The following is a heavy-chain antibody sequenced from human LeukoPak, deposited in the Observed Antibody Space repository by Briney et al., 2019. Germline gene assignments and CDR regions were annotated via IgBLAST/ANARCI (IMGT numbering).Heavy chain of an antibody. CDR2: IYHSGST. J-gene: IGHJ3*02. V-gene: IGHV4-4*02. CDR3: ARPGIGGAFDI. Sequence: SQTLSLTCAVSGESLSSPNWWSWVRQPPGKGLEWIGEIYHSGSTNYNPSRKSRVTISVDRSMNQFSLKLTSVTAADTAIYYSARPGIGGAFDIWGQGTMVTVFS. D-gene: IGHD3-3*01. CDR1: GESLSSPNW.